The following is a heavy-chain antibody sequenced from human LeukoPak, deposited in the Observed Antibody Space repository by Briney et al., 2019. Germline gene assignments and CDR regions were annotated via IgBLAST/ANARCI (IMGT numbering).Heavy chain of an antibody. CDR1: GFTFTSYW. V-gene: IGHV3-23*01. CDR2: ISSGGYST. Sequence: GGSLRLSCAASGFTFTSYWMSWVRQVPGKGLEWVSGISSGGYSTYYADSVKGRFTISRDNSKNMLYLQVNSLRVEDTAVYYCATGGRDFWSGYMDDWGQGNLVTVSS. J-gene: IGHJ4*02. D-gene: IGHD3-3*01. CDR3: ATGGRDFWSGYMDD.